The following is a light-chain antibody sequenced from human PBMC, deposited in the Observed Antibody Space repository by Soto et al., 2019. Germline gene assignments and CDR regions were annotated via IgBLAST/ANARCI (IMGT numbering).Light chain of an antibody. J-gene: IGLJ2*01. Sequence: QSVLTQPPSASGTPGQRVTFSCSGSGSNIGSNAVNWYQQLPGTAPKLLIYFNTQRPPGVPKRFSGSKSGCPASLAISGLQFEDEGDYYCAASNESPTGLVIGGGNKLTGL. CDR1: GSNIGSNA. V-gene: IGLV1-44*01. CDR3: AASNESPTGLV. CDR2: FNT.